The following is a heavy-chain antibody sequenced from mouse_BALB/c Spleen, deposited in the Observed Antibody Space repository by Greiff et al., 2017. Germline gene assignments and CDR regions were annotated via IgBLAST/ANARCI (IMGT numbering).Heavy chain of an antibody. Sequence: QVQLKQSGPGLVQPSQSLSITCTVSGFSLTSYGVHWVRQSPGKGLEWLGVIWSGGSTDYNAAFISRLSISKDNSKSQVFFKMNSLQTDDTARYYCASEQGYWGQGTTLTVSS. CDR3: ASEQGY. J-gene: IGHJ2*01. CDR2: IWSGGST. V-gene: IGHV2-2*01. CDR1: GFSLTSYG.